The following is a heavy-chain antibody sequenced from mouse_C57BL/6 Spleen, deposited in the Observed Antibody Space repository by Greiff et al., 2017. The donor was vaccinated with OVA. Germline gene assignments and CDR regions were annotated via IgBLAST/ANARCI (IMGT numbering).Heavy chain of an antibody. CDR2: INPGSGGT. D-gene: IGHD2-1*01. Sequence: QVQLQQSGAELVRPGTSVKVSCKASGYAFTNYLIEWVKQRPGQGLEWIGVINPGSGGTNYNEKFKGKATLTADKSSTTAYMQLSSLTSEDASVYFCAYGNYTYYAMDYWGKGTSVTVSS. V-gene: IGHV1-54*01. CDR1: GYAFTNYL. J-gene: IGHJ4*01. CDR3: AYGNYTYYAMDY.